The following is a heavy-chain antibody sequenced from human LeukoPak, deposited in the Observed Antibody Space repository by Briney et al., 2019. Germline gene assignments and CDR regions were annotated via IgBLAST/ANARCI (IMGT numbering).Heavy chain of an antibody. J-gene: IGHJ4*02. D-gene: IGHD6-13*01. CDR2: ISGDGGRT. CDR1: GFTFSSYA. CDR3: ARDRSIAAAPGRLDY. V-gene: IGHV3-64*01. Sequence: GGSLRLSCAASGFTFSSYAMHWVRQAPGKGLEYVSAISGDGGRTYYANSVKGRFTISRDNSKNTLYLQMGSLRLEDMAVYYCARDRSIAAAPGRLDYWGQGTQVTVSS.